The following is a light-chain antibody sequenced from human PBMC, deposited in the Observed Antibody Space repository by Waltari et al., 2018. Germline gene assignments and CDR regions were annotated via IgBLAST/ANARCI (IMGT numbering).Light chain of an antibody. V-gene: IGKV2-30*02. CDR2: KVS. CDR3: MQGTHFPLT. J-gene: IGKJ4*01. Sequence: DVVMTQSPLSLPITPGQPASMTCRSSQSLLHSNGNTYLSWFLQKPGQPPRRLIYKVSNRDSGGPDRFSGSGAGTDFTLKISRVEAEDVGVYYCMQGTHFPLTFGGGTKVEIK. CDR1: QSLLHSNGNTY.